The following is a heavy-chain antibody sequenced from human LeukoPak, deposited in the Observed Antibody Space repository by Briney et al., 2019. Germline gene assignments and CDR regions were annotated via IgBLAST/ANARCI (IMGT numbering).Heavy chain of an antibody. D-gene: IGHD3-22*01. CDR1: GYTFTNYW. Sequence: GESLKISCKSSGYTFTNYWIGWVRQMPGKGLEWMGMIYPGDSDTRYSPSFQGQVTISADKSISTAYLQWSSLKASDTATYYCARRGSSAYYYVFDYWGQGALVTVSS. J-gene: IGHJ4*02. CDR2: IYPGDSDT. V-gene: IGHV5-51*01. CDR3: ARRGSSAYYYVFDY.